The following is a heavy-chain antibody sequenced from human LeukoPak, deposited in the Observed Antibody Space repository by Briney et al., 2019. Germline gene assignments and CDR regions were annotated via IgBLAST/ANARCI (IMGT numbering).Heavy chain of an antibody. CDR2: IKQDGSEK. V-gene: IGHV3-7*01. D-gene: IGHD6-19*01. CDR1: GFTFSSYW. J-gene: IGHJ4*02. Sequence: GGSLRLSCAASGFTFSSYWMSWVRQAPGKGLEWVANIKQDGSEKYYVDSVKGRFTISRDNAKNTLYLQMNSLRAEDTAVYYCARETTGIAVAVDYWGQGTLVTVSS. CDR3: ARETTGIAVAVDY.